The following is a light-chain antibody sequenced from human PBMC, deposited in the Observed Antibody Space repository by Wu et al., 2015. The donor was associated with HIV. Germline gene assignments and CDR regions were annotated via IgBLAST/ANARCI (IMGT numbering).Light chain of an antibody. CDR2: DAS. J-gene: IGKJ1*01. Sequence: EIVLTQSPAALSISPGERATLSCRASRSVSSAVAWYQQKPGQAPRLLIYDASNRATGIPARFTGGGSGTDYSLTISSLEPEDVATYYCQKYNTAPWTFGQGTKVEMK. CDR3: QKYNTAPWT. V-gene: IGKV3-11*01. CDR1: RSVSSA.